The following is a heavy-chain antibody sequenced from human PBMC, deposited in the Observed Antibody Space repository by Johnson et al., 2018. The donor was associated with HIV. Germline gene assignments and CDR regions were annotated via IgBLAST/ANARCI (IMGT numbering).Heavy chain of an antibody. V-gene: IGHV3-23*04. CDR1: GFTFSDCA. D-gene: IGHD6-6*01. CDR3: AKGGRGSSCYDAFDI. J-gene: IGHJ3*02. Sequence: VQLVESGGGVVQPGRSLRLSCAASGFTFSDCAMSWVRQGPGKGLEWVSAITVSGDNTYYADSVKGRFTISRDNSKNTLYLQMSSLRADDTAVYYCAKGGRGSSCYDAFDIWGQGTMVTVS. CDR2: ITVSGDNT.